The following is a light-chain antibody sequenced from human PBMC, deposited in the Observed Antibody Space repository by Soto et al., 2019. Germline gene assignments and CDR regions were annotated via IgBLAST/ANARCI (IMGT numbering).Light chain of an antibody. Sequence: DIQMTQSPSSLSASVGDRVTITCRASQSISTYLNWYQQKPGKVPKLLIYAASSLQSGVPSRFSGSGSGTDVTLTISSLQPEDFATYYCQQTHTTFTFGGGTTVEIK. CDR3: QQTHTTFT. CDR2: AAS. V-gene: IGKV1-39*01. CDR1: QSISTY. J-gene: IGKJ4*01.